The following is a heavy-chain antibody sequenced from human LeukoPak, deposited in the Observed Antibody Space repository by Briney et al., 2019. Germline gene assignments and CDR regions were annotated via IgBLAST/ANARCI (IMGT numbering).Heavy chain of an antibody. V-gene: IGHV4-39*07. Sequence: PSETLSLTCTVSGGSISSSSYYWGWIRQPPGKGLEWIGSIYYSGSTYYNPSLKSRVTISVDTSKNQFSLKLSSVTAADTAVYYCARGVNEDYYDSSGYYLNAYWGQGTLVTVSS. CDR1: GGSISSSSYY. CDR3: ARGVNEDYYDSSGYYLNAY. D-gene: IGHD3-22*01. J-gene: IGHJ4*02. CDR2: IYYSGST.